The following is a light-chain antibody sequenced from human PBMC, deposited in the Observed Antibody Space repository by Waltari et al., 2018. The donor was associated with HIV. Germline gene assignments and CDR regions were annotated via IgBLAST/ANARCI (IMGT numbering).Light chain of an antibody. CDR3: LTHEHNRGGV. J-gene: IGLJ2*01. CDR2: AVN. Sequence: QSTLSHTREMSGCPGQSVTISCTGPSSAVGGYNYVSWYQQHPGKAPKLMIFAVNKRHTGVADRLSGCKSRSTSSRTSSWVQADYVACYAGLTHEHNRGGVYGGGPILTV. CDR1: SSAVGGYNY. V-gene: IGLV2-11*01.